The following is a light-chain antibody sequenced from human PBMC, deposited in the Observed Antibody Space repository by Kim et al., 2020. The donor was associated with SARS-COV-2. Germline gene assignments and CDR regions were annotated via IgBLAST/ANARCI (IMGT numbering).Light chain of an antibody. CDR2: DAS. J-gene: IGKJ1*01. V-gene: IGKV1-39*01. CDR3: LQSYSSSWT. CDR1: QTISNY. Sequence: ASVGDRVTITCRASQTISNYLSWYQQKPVKVPSLLIYDASSLQSGAPSRFSGSGSGTDFTLTISGLRPEDFATYYCLQSYSSSWTFGQGTKVDIK.